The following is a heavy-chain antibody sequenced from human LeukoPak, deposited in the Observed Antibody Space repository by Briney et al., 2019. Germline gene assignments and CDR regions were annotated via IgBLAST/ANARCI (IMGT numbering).Heavy chain of an antibody. Sequence: GGSLRLSCAASGFTFSSYAMSWVRQAPGKGLEWVSAISGSGGSTYYADSVKGRFTISRDNAKNSLYLQMNSLRAEDTAVYYCARAGDYDYSNYFRYWGQGTLVTVSS. CDR3: ARAGDYDYSNYFRY. V-gene: IGHV3-23*01. D-gene: IGHD4-11*01. J-gene: IGHJ4*02. CDR1: GFTFSSYA. CDR2: ISGSGGST.